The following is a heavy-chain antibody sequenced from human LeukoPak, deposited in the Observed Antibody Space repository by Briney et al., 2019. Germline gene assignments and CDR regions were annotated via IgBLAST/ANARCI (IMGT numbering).Heavy chain of an antibody. CDR1: GYTFTSYG. CDR3: ATVRSLRDFWSGYSTSPSITYYFDY. J-gene: IGHJ4*02. D-gene: IGHD3-3*01. Sequence: ASVNVSCKASGYTFTSYGISWVRQAPGQGLEWMGWISAYNGNTNYAQKLQGRVTMTADTSTSTAYMELRSLRSDDTAVYYCATVRSLRDFWSGYSTSPSITYYFDYWGQGTLVTVSS. CDR2: ISAYNGNT. V-gene: IGHV1-18*01.